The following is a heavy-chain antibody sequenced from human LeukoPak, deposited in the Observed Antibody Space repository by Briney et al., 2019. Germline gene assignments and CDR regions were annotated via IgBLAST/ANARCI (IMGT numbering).Heavy chain of an antibody. CDR1: GGTFSSYA. CDR3: ASQSIAVATTPYIFDI. Sequence: SVKVSCKASGGTFSSYAISWVRQAPGQGLEWMGRIIPILGIANYAQKFQGRVTITADKSTSTAYMELSSLRSEDTAVYYCASQSIAVATTPYIFDIWGQGTMVTVSS. CDR2: IIPILGIA. J-gene: IGHJ3*02. D-gene: IGHD6-19*01. V-gene: IGHV1-69*04.